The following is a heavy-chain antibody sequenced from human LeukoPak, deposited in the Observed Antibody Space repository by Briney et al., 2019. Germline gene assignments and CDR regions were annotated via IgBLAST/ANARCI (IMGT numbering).Heavy chain of an antibody. CDR3: ARHHRDDQLLALGV. CDR2: IHTSGSI. V-gene: IGHV4-4*09. CDR1: GGSISSHY. J-gene: IGHJ6*02. Sequence: SETLSLTCTVSGGSISSHYWSWIRQPPGKGLEWIGYIHTSGSINYSPSLKSRVTMAVDTSKNHFSLRLSSATAADTAVYYCARHHRDDQLLALGVWGQGTTVTVSS. D-gene: IGHD2-2*01.